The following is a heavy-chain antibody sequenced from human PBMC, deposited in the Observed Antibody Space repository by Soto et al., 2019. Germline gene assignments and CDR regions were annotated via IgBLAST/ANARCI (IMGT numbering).Heavy chain of an antibody. CDR2: MYNSGST. D-gene: IGHD3-10*01. CDR1: GGSISSYY. J-gene: IGHJ4*02. CDR3: ASMGYHYGSGSYPLDY. Sequence: QVQLQESGPGLVKPSETLSLTCTVSGGSISSYYWTWIRQPPGKGLEWIGFMYNSGSTHYNPSLTGRVTISLGTSKNQFSPNLTSVAAADTAVYYCASMGYHYGSGSYPLDYWGQGTLVTVSS. V-gene: IGHV4-59*08.